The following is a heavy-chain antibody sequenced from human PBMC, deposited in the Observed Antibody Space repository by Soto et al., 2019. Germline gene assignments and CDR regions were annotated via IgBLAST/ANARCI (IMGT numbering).Heavy chain of an antibody. CDR2: VNHQGST. CDR3: ARGSAAGTKSPFDY. CDR1: GESFRRYY. V-gene: IGHV4-34*01. J-gene: IGHJ4*02. D-gene: IGHD6-13*01. Sequence: SETLSLTCAVYGESFRRYYWSWVRQPPGRGLEWIGEVNHQGSTNYNPSLKSRVTISVDTSKNQLSLKLSSVTAADTAVYYCARGSAAGTKSPFDYWGQGTLVTV.